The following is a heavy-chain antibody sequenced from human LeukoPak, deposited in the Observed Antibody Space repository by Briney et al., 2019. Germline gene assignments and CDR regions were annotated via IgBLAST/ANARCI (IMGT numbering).Heavy chain of an antibody. CDR1: GYTFTSYG. D-gene: IGHD3-3*01. V-gene: IGHV1-18*01. Sequence: GTSVKVSCKASGYTFTSYGISWVRQAPGQGLEWMGWISAYNGNTNYAQKLQGRVTMTTDTSTSTAYMELRSLRSDDTAVYYCARVLFKDYDFWSGYYRDYYYYYYMDVWGKGTTVTVSS. CDR2: ISAYNGNT. J-gene: IGHJ6*03. CDR3: ARVLFKDYDFWSGYYRDYYYYYYMDV.